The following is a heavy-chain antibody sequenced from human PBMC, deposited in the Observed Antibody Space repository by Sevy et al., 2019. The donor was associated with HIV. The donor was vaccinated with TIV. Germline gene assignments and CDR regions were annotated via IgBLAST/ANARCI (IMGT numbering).Heavy chain of an antibody. CDR2: IIPIFGTA. CDR1: GGTFSSYA. V-gene: IGHV1-69*06. Sequence: ASVKVSCKASGGTFSSYAISWVRQAPGQGLEWMGGIIPIFGTANYAQKFQGRVTITADKSTGTAYMELSSLRSEDTAVYYCARADSSGWYRVALDIWGQGTMVTVSS. J-gene: IGHJ3*02. D-gene: IGHD6-19*01. CDR3: ARADSSGWYRVALDI.